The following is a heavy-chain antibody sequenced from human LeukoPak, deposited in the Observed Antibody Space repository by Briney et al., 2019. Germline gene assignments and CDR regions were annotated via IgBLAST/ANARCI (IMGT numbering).Heavy chain of an antibody. J-gene: IGHJ6*03. Sequence: ASVKVSCKASGYTFTSYDINWVRQATGQGLEWMGWMNPNSGNTGYAQKFQGRVTMTRNTSISTAYMELSSLRSEDTAVYYCAASSQLGYYVDVWGKGTTVTVSS. CDR3: AASSQLGYYVDV. V-gene: IGHV1-8*01. D-gene: IGHD6-6*01. CDR1: GYTFTSYD. CDR2: MNPNSGNT.